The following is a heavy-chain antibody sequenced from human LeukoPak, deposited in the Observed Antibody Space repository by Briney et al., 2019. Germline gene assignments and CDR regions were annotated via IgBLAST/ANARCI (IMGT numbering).Heavy chain of an antibody. CDR3: ARWRFGDGYNPVYFDY. CDR2: IIPIFGTA. Sequence: SVKVSCKASGGTFSSYAISWVRQAPGQGLEWMGGIIPIFGTANYAQKFQGRVTITADESTSTAYMELSSLRSEDTAVYYCARWRFGDGYNPVYFDYWGQGTLVTVSS. V-gene: IGHV1-69*01. D-gene: IGHD5-24*01. J-gene: IGHJ4*02. CDR1: GGTFSSYA.